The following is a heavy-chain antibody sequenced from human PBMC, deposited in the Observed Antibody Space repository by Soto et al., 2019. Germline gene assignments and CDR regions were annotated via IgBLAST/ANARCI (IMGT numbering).Heavy chain of an antibody. J-gene: IGHJ3*02. D-gene: IGHD3-3*01. Sequence: PGGSLRLSCAASGFTFSDYYMSWIRQAPGKGLEWVSYISSSSSYTNYADSVKGRFTISRDNAKNSLYLQMNSLRAEDTAVYYCARVGFGVVTRSVDAFDIWGQGTMVTVSS. CDR1: GFTFSDYY. CDR3: ARVGFGVVTRSVDAFDI. CDR2: ISSSSSYT. V-gene: IGHV3-11*06.